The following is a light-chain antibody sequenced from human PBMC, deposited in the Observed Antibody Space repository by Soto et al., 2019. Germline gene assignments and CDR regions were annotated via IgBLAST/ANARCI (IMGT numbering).Light chain of an antibody. J-gene: IGKJ1*01. CDR1: QSVDIS. V-gene: IGKV3-15*01. Sequence: EIGLTKSPGTLSLSPGEIVTLSCRASQSVDISLAWYQQKPGKAPRLLXYGASTRATDMPGTFSGRGSGTEFTLTISSLRPEDFEVYYCQQYRSWPRTFGQGTKVDIK. CDR3: QQYRSWPRT. CDR2: GAS.